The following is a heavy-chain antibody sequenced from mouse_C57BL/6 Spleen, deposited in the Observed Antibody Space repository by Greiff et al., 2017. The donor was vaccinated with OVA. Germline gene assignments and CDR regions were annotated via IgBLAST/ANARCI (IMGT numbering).Heavy chain of an antibody. CDR1: GYTFTSYW. D-gene: IGHD1-1*01. CDR2: IDPSDSET. CDR3: ASLSSSDAMDY. V-gene: IGHV1-52*01. Sequence: VQLQQPGAELVRPGSSVKLSCKASGYTFTSYWMHWVKQRPIQGLEWIGNIDPSDSETHYNQKFKDKATLTVDKSSSTAYMQLSSLTSEDSAVYYCASLSSSDAMDYWGQGTSVTVSS. J-gene: IGHJ4*01.